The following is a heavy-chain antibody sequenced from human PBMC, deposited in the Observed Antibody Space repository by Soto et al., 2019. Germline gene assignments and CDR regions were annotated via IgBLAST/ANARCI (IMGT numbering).Heavy chain of an antibody. J-gene: IGHJ4*02. CDR3: ARDGGSSGWYASFDY. D-gene: IGHD6-19*01. Sequence: LCGGSISSGGYYWSWIRQHPGKGLEWIGYIYYSGSTYYNPSLKSRVTISVDTSKNQFSLKLSSVTAADTAVYYCARDGGSSGWYASFDYWGQGTLVTVSS. CDR2: IYYSGST. V-gene: IGHV4-31*02. CDR1: GGSISSGGYY.